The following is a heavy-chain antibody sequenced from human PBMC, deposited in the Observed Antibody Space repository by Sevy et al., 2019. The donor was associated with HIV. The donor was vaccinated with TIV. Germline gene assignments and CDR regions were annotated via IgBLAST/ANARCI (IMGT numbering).Heavy chain of an antibody. CDR1: GDSVSSNNAA. J-gene: IGHJ2*01. Sequence: SQTFSLTCAISGDSVSSNNAAWNWIRQSPSRGLEWLGRTYYKSKWYSHYAVSVKSRVTINPDTSKNQFSLQLNSVTPEDTAVYYCARSVAALDFWYFDLWGRGTLVTVSS. V-gene: IGHV6-1*01. D-gene: IGHD6-19*01. CDR2: TYYKSKWYS. CDR3: ARSVAALDFWYFDL.